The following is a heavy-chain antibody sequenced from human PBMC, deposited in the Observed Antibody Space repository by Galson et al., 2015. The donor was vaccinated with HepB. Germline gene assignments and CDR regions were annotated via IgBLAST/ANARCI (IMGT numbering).Heavy chain of an antibody. V-gene: IGHV3-33*01. CDR1: GFTFSSYG. CDR2: IWYDGSNK. CDR3: ARESHSCSSTSCGFDP. Sequence: SLRLSCAASGFTFSSYGMHWVRQAPGKGLEWVAVIWYDGSNKYYADSVKGRFTISRDNSKNTLYLQMNSLRAEDTAVYYCARESHSCSSTSCGFDPWGQGTLVTVSS. J-gene: IGHJ5*02. D-gene: IGHD2-2*01.